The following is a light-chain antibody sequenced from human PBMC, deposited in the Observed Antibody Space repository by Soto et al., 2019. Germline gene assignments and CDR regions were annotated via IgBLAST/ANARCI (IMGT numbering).Light chain of an antibody. V-gene: IGLV1-44*01. CDR3: AAWDDSLWV. J-gene: IGLJ3*02. CDR1: SSNIGRNT. CDR2: SNH. Sequence: QSVLTQPPSASGTLGQRVTISCSGSSSNIGRNTVNWYQQLPGSAPKVLIYSNHQRPSGVPDRFSGSKSGTSASLAISGLQSEDEADYYCAAWDDSLWVFGGGTKLTVL.